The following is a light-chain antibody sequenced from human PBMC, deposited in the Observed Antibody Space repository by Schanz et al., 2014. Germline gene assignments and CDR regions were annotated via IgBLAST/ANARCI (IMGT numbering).Light chain of an antibody. CDR2: QAS. J-gene: IGKJ1*01. CDR1: QSISAW. CDR3: QQSYSTPPT. Sequence: DIQMTQSPSTLSASVGDRVTITCRASQSISAWLAWYQQKPGMAPKLLIYQASSLQSGVPSRFSGSGSGTDFTLTISSLQPEDFATYFCQQSYSTPPTFGQGTKVEMK. V-gene: IGKV1-5*03.